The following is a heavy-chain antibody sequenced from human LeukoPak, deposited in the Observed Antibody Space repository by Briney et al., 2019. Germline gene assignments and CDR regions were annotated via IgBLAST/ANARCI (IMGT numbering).Heavy chain of an antibody. Sequence: PGGSLRLSCAASGFTLSSYDMHWVRQVTGKGLEWVSSIGTTGDTHYLGSVKGRFTISRENAKNSVYLQMSTLGAGDTALYYCSRGSRWFGSDFDIWGQGTMVTVAS. CDR2: IGTTGDT. D-gene: IGHD6-13*01. J-gene: IGHJ3*02. V-gene: IGHV3-13*01. CDR3: SRGSRWFGSDFDI. CDR1: GFTLSSYD.